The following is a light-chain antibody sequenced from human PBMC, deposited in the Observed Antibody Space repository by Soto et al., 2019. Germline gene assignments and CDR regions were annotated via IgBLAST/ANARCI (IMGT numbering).Light chain of an antibody. Sequence: EIVLTQSPATLSLSPGERATLSCRASQSVSRNLAWFQQKPGQAPRLLIYDVSNWAAGIPARFSGSGSGTDFTLTISSLEPEDFAVYYCLQRNTWPLTFGGGTKVDIK. CDR1: QSVSRN. V-gene: IGKV3-11*01. CDR2: DVS. J-gene: IGKJ4*01. CDR3: LQRNTWPLT.